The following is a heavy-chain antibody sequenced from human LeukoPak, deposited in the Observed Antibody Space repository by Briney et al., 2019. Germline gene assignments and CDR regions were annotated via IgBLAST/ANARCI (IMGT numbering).Heavy chain of an antibody. CDR3: ARGRAVSSAFFPY. D-gene: IGHD6-6*01. Sequence: PGGSLRLSCAASGFTLSSYSMNWVRQAPGKGLEWVSFISTSSSYIYYADSVKGRFIISRDNARKSLYLQMNSLRAEDTAVYYCARGRAVSSAFFPYWGQGTLVTVSS. V-gene: IGHV3-21*01. CDR1: GFTLSSYS. CDR2: ISTSSSYI. J-gene: IGHJ4*02.